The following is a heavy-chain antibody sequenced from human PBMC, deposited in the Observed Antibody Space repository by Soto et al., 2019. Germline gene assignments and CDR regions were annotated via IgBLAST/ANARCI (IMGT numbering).Heavy chain of an antibody. CDR1: GDSIRRAGYS. Sequence: PSETLSLTCTVSGDSIRRAGYSWSWIRQPPGKGLEWIGYIYYSGSTSYTPSLNGRVTISVDTSKNQFSLKLSSVTAADTAVYYCARVGSSAAAGTGFYYGMDVWGQGTTVTVSS. J-gene: IGHJ6*02. CDR3: ARVGSSAAAGTGFYYGMDV. CDR2: IYYSGST. D-gene: IGHD6-13*01. V-gene: IGHV4-61*08.